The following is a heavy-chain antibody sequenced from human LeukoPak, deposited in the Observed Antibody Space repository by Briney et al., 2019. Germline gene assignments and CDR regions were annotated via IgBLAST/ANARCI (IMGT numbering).Heavy chain of an antibody. CDR2: IYSSGST. D-gene: IGHD4/OR15-4a*01. Sequence: PSETLSLTCTVSGVSISSSSYYWGWIRQPPGKGLEWIGSIYSSGSTYYNPSLKSRVTLSVDTSKNQFTLKLSSVTAADTAVYYCAKEGTYTYGASDFDYWGQGTLVTVSS. CDR1: GVSISSSSYY. V-gene: IGHV4-39*06. J-gene: IGHJ4*02. CDR3: AKEGTYTYGASDFDY.